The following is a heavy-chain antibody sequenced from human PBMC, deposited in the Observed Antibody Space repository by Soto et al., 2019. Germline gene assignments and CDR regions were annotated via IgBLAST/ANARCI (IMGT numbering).Heavy chain of an antibody. V-gene: IGHV3-30-3*01. J-gene: IGHJ6*02. CDR2: ISYDGCNT. CDR1: GFTVDTLS. Sequence: XVSLRLSFAASGFTVDTLSVHWVGQTPGKVLEWVALISYDGCNTYYADSVKGRFTISRDNSKNTLYLQMTSLRPDDTGVYYCARVNHGNTLYYYYGLDVWGQGTSVTVSS. CDR3: ARVNHGNTLYYYYGLDV. D-gene: IGHD1-1*01.